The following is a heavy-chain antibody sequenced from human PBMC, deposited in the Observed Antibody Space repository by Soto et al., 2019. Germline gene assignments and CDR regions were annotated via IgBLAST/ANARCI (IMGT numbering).Heavy chain of an antibody. CDR1: GFTFSSYG. CDR2: ISYDGGDK. D-gene: IGHD6-13*01. J-gene: IGHJ4*02. V-gene: IGHV3-30*18. Sequence: GGSLRLSCTASGFTFSSYGMHWVRQAPGKGLEWVAVISYDGGDKKYVDSVKDRFTISRENSRNTLYLQMNSLRGEDTAVYHCAKDIDVAAAAYYFDYWGQGTLVTVSS. CDR3: AKDIDVAAAAYYFDY.